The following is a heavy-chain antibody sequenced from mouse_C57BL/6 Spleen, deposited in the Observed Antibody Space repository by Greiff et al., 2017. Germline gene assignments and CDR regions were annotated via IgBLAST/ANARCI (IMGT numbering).Heavy chain of an antibody. CDR2: IYHGSGST. CDR1: GYTFTSYW. D-gene: IGHD1-1*01. CDR3: ARWMEYYGSSLRFDY. Sequence: QVQLQQPGAELVKPGASVKMSCKASGYTFTSYWITWVKQRPGQGLEWIGDIYHGSGSTNYNEKFKSKATLTVDTSSSTAYMQLSSLPSEDSAVYYCARWMEYYGSSLRFDYWGQGTTLTVSS. V-gene: IGHV1-55*01. J-gene: IGHJ2*01.